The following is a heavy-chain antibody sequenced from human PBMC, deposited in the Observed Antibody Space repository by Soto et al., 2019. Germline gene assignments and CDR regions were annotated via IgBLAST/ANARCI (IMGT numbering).Heavy chain of an antibody. J-gene: IGHJ5*02. Sequence: SETLSLTCAVYGGSFSGYYWSWIRQPPGKGLEWIGEINHSGSTNYNPSLKSRVTISVDTSKNQFSLKLSSVTAADTAVYYCARAGTRNIPSNWNYVRNWFDPWGQGTLVTVSS. CDR1: GGSFSGYY. V-gene: IGHV4-34*01. CDR2: INHSGST. CDR3: ARAGTRNIPSNWNYVRNWFDP. D-gene: IGHD1-7*01.